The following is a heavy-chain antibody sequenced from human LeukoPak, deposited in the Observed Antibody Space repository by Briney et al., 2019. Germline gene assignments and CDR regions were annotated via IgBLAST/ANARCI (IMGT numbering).Heavy chain of an antibody. CDR2: INTNTGNP. CDR3: AKNRKYGDYVHEESWFDP. J-gene: IGHJ5*02. V-gene: IGHV7-4-1*02. Sequence: ASVKVSCKASGYTFTSYAMNWVRQAPGQGLEWMGWINTNTGNPTYAQGFTGRFVFSLDTSVSTAYLQISSLKAEDTAVYYCAKNRKYGDYVHEESWFDPWGQGTLVTVSS. D-gene: IGHD4-17*01. CDR1: GYTFTSYA.